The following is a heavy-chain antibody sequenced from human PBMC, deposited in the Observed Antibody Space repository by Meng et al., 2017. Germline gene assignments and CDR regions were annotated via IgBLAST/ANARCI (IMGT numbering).Heavy chain of an antibody. D-gene: IGHD6-13*01. CDR2: ISSSGSTI. J-gene: IGHJ6*02. Sequence: GESLKISCAASGFTFSSYEMNWVRQAPGKGLEWVSYISSSGSTIYYADSVTGRFTISRDNAKNSLYLQMNSLSAEDTAVYYCARDQEGYSSSQSYYYYGMDVWGQGTTVTVSS. CDR3: ARDQEGYSSSQSYYYYGMDV. V-gene: IGHV3-48*03. CDR1: GFTFSSYE.